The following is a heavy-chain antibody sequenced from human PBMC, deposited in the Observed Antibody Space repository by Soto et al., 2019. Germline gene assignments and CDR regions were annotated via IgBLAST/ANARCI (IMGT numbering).Heavy chain of an antibody. D-gene: IGHD6-6*01. CDR3: VRAPKVSGSSQTRPDF. CDR2: ISQSGST. CDR1: SGSFSGFY. V-gene: IGHV4-34*01. Sequence: PWETLALTCSIYSGSFSGFYWSWIRQPPGKRLEWIGEISQSGSTNYNPSLKSRVSISVDTSKNQFSLNLTSVTAADTAVYYCVRAPKVSGSSQTRPDFWGQGALVTSPQ. J-gene: IGHJ4*02.